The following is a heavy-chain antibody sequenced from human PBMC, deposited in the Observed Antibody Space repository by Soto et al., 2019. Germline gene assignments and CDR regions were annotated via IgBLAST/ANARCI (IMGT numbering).Heavy chain of an antibody. D-gene: IGHD1-20*01. J-gene: IGHJ4*02. CDR2: ITSTGGTT. V-gene: IGHV3-23*01. CDR1: GFAFSPYG. CDR3: AKVGISGTKYFEY. Sequence: EVQLLESGGGLAQPGGSLRLSCAASGFAFSPYGMSWVRQAPGKGLEWVSSITSTGGTTYYADSVKGRFTISRDNSKNTLYLQMNSLRAEDTAVDYCAKVGISGTKYFEYWGQGTLVTVSS.